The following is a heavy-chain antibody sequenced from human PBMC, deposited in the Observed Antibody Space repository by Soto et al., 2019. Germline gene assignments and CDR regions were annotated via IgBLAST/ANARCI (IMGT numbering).Heavy chain of an antibody. J-gene: IGHJ6*02. CDR1: GFTFSSYS. CDR3: AESGWGSGYYGMDV. V-gene: IGHV3-48*01. Sequence: PGGSLRLSCAASGFTFSSYSMDWVRPAPGKGLEWVSDISSSSSSTYYADSVKGRFTISRDNAKNTLYLQMNSLRAEDTAAYYCAESGWGSGYYGMDVWGQGTTVTVSS. D-gene: IGHD6-19*01. CDR2: ISSSSSST.